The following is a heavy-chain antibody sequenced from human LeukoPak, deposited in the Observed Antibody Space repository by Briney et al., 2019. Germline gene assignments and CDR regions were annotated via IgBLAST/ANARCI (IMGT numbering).Heavy chain of an antibody. CDR1: GYSIGSGYY. CDR3: ARRGLRNSLDY. V-gene: IGHV4-38-2*01. J-gene: IGHJ4*02. Sequence: SETLSLTCAVSGYSIGSGYYWGWIRQPPGKGLEWIGSIYHSGSTYYNPSLKSRVTISVDTSKNQFSLKLSSVTAANTAVYYCARRGLRNSLDYWGQGTLVTVSS. CDR2: IYHSGST. D-gene: IGHD5-12*01.